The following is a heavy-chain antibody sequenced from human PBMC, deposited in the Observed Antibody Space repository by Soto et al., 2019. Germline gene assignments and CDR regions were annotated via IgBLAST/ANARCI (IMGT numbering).Heavy chain of an antibody. CDR2: IYYSGGT. V-gene: IGHV4-59*08. D-gene: IGHD2-15*01. J-gene: IGHJ4*02. CDR3: ARHCSGGSCYLNFDY. Sequence: SETLSLTCTVSGGSISSYYWSWIRQPPGKGLEWIGYIYYSGGTNYNPSLKSRVTISVDTSKNQFSLKLSSVTAADTAAYYCARHCSGGSCYLNFDYWGQGTLVTVSS. CDR1: GGSISSYY.